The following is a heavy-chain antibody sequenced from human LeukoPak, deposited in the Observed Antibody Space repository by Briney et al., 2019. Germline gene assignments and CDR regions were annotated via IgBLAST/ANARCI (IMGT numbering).Heavy chain of an antibody. CDR3: AREDCSSTSCYGGGDFDY. J-gene: IGHJ4*02. D-gene: IGHD2-2*01. Sequence: ASVKVSCKASGYTFTSYGISWVRQAPGQGLEWMGWISAYNSNTNYAQKLQGRVTMTTDTSTSTAYMELRSLRSDDTAVYYCAREDCSSTSCYGGGDFDYWGQGTLVTVSS. CDR2: ISAYNSNT. V-gene: IGHV1-18*04. CDR1: GYTFTSYG.